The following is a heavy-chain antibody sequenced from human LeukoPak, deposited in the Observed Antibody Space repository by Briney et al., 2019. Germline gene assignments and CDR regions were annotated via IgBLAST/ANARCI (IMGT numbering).Heavy chain of an antibody. CDR2: IYHSGST. V-gene: IGHV4-38-2*01. J-gene: IGHJ4*02. D-gene: IGHD6-13*01. CDR1: GYSISSGDY. Sequence: SETLSLTCAVSGYSISSGDYWGWIRQPPGKGLEWIGSIYHSGSTYNNPSLKSRVTILVDTSKNQFSLKLGSVTAADTAVYYCARHADSSSWYAYWGQGTLVTVSS. CDR3: ARHADSSSWYAY.